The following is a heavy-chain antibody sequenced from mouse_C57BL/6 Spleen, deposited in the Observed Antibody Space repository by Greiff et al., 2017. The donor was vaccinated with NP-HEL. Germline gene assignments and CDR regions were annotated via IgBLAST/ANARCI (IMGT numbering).Heavy chain of an antibody. CDR3: ALITTVAQGFAY. D-gene: IGHD1-1*01. Sequence: QVQLQQPGAGLVRPGSSVKLSCKASGYTFTSYWMHWVKQRPIQGLEWIGNIDPSDSETHYNQKFKDKATLTVDKSSSTAYMQLSSLTSEDSAVYYCALITTVAQGFAYWGQGTLVTVSA. CDR1: GYTFTSYW. V-gene: IGHV1-52*01. J-gene: IGHJ3*01. CDR2: IDPSDSET.